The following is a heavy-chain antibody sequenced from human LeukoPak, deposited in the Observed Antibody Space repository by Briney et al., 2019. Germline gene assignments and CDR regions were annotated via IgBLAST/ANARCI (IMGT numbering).Heavy chain of an antibody. CDR3: SGQRNYESTIFDH. Sequence: PGGSLRLSCAASGFTFSSYSMNWVRQAPGKGLEWVSYISSSSSTIYYADSVKGRFTISRDNAKNSLYLQMNSLRDEDTAVYYCSGQRNYESTIFDHWGQGTLVTVSS. CDR2: ISSSSSTI. CDR1: GFTFSSYS. J-gene: IGHJ4*02. D-gene: IGHD1-7*01. V-gene: IGHV3-48*02.